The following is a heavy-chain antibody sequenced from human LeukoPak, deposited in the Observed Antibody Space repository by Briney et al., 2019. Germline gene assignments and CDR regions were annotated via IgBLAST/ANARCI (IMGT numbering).Heavy chain of an antibody. J-gene: IGHJ4*02. V-gene: IGHV1-69*13. CDR2: IIPIFGTA. CDR3: ARGGHDYGEYYFDY. D-gene: IGHD4-17*01. CDR1: GGTFSSYA. Sequence: ASVKVSCKASGGTFSSYAISWVRQAPGQGLEWMGGIIPIFGTANYAQKFQGRVTITADESTSTAYMELRSLRSDDTAVYYCARGGHDYGEYYFDYWGQGALVTVSS.